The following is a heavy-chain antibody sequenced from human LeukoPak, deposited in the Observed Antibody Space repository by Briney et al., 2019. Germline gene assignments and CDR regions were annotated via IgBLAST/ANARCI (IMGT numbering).Heavy chain of an antibody. J-gene: IGHJ4*02. V-gene: IGHV4-59*01. Sequence: PSETLSLTCTVSGGSISSYYWSWIRQPPGKGLEWIGFISYSGSTGYRPSLKSRVTISVDTSKNQFTLKLRSVTAADTAVYYCARGGGYDWGAFDYWGQGTLVTVSS. D-gene: IGHD5-12*01. CDR3: ARGGGYDWGAFDY. CDR1: GGSISSYY. CDR2: ISYSGST.